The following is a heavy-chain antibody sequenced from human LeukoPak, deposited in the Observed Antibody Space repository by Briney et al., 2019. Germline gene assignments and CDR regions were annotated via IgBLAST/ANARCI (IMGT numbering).Heavy chain of an antibody. CDR3: AKAPLTAAKSPLYYYYGMDV. V-gene: IGHV3-30*18. J-gene: IGHJ6*04. D-gene: IGHD2-2*01. CDR1: GFTFSSYG. Sequence: GGSLRLSCAASGFTFSSYGMHWVRQAPGKGLEWVAVISYDGSNKYYADSVKGRFTISRDNSKNTLYLQMNSLRAGDTAVYYCAKAPLTAAKSPLYYYYGMDVWGKGTTVTVSS. CDR2: ISYDGSNK.